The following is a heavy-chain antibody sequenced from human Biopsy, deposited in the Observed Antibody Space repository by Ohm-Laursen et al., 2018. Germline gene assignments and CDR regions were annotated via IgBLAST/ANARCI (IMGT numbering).Heavy chain of an antibody. V-gene: IGHV1-8*01. D-gene: IGHD1-26*01. CDR1: GYTFISYD. J-gene: IGHJ4*02. CDR3: AIESGTYSKPFDY. CDR2: MNPNSGRT. Sequence: ASVKVSCKASGYTFISYDIDWVRQATGQGLEWMGWMNPNSGRTGYAQKFQGRVTMTTNTSVNTAYMELSSLTFEDTAVYYCAIESGTYSKPFDYWGQRSQVIVSS.